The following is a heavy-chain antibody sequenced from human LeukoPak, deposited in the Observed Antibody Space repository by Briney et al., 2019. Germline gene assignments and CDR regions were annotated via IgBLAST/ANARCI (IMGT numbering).Heavy chain of an antibody. J-gene: IGHJ4*02. CDR1: GGSFSGYY. CDR2: INHSGST. CDR3: AGAVYWGGDCHIPFDY. D-gene: IGHD2-21*02. V-gene: IGHV4-34*01. Sequence: SETLSLTCAVYGGSFSGYYWSWIRQPPRKGLEWVGEINHSGSTNYNPPLKRRFTISVDTSKNQFSLKLSSVTAADTAVYYCAGAVYWGGDCHIPFDYWGQGTLVTVSS.